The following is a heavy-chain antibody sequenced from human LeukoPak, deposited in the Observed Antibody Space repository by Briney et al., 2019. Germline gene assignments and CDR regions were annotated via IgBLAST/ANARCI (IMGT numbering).Heavy chain of an antibody. D-gene: IGHD6-13*01. CDR1: GYSFTNYW. Sequence: GESLKISCKGSGYSFTNYWIGWVRQMPGRGLEWMGIIYPGDSDTRYSPSFQGQVTISADKSISTAYLQWSSLKASDTAMYYCPRHDSSNWYQYYFDYWGQGTLVTVSS. CDR3: PRHDSSNWYQYYFDY. J-gene: IGHJ4*02. CDR2: IYPGDSDT. V-gene: IGHV5-51*01.